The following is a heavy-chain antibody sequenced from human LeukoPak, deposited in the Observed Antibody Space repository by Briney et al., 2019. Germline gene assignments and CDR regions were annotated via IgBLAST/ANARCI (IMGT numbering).Heavy chain of an antibody. CDR2: ISGSGGTT. CDR3: ARDDEGGGPYLDF. V-gene: IGHV3-23*01. Sequence: GGSLRLSCEASGFIFTSYHMTWVRQAPGKGLEWVSTISGSGGTTYYADSVRGRFTISRVNSKNTLYLKMTSLRAEDTAVYYCARDDEGGGPYLDFWGQGTLVSVS. CDR1: GFIFTSYH. J-gene: IGHJ4*02. D-gene: IGHD3-16*01.